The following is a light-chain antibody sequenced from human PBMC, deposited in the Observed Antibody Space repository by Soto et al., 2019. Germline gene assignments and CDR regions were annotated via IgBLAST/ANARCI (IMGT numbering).Light chain of an antibody. J-gene: IGLJ1*01. V-gene: IGLV1-47*01. CDR3: AAWDDSLSAFYV. CDR1: SSNIGSNY. CDR2: RNN. Sequence: QSVLTQPPSASVTLGQGVTISCSGSSSNIGSNYVYWYQQLPGTAPKLLIYRNNQRPSGVPDRFSGSKSGTSASLAISGLRSEDEADYYCAAWDDSLSAFYVFGTGTKVTVL.